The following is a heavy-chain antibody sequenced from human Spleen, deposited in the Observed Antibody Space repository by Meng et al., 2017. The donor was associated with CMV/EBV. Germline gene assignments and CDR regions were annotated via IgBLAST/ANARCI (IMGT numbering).Heavy chain of an antibody. Sequence: GGSLRLSCAASGLLFDDYAMHWVRQAPGKGLEWVSGISWNSGSLGYADFVKGRFTISRDNAKNSLYLQMNSLRPEDMGVYYCAKDTGSRGGYTLDVWGQGTTVTVSS. D-gene: IGHD5-24*01. CDR2: ISWNSGSL. CDR1: GLLFDDYA. J-gene: IGHJ6*02. V-gene: IGHV3-9*03. CDR3: AKDTGSRGGYTLDV.